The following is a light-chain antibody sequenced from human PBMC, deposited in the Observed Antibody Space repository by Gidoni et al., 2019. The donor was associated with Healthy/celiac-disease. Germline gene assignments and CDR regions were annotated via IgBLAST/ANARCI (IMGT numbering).Light chain of an antibody. V-gene: IGKV1-39*01. CDR1: QSISSY. CDR2: AAS. Sequence: DIQMTKSPSSLSASVGDRVTITCRASQSISSYLNWYQQKPGKAPKLLIYAASSLQSGVPSRFSGSGSGTDFTLTISSLQPEDFATYYCQQSYSTPRTTFGGGTKVEIK. J-gene: IGKJ4*01. CDR3: QQSYSTPRTT.